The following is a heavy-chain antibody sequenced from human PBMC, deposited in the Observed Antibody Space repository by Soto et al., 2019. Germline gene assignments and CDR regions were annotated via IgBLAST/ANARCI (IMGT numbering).Heavy chain of an antibody. J-gene: IGHJ4*02. CDR2: INSDGSST. D-gene: IGHD6-6*01. CDR1: GFIFSSHW. V-gene: IGHV3-74*01. Sequence: PWGSLRLSCSASGFIFSSHWMHWVRQSAEKGLVWVSRINSDGSSTAYADSVKGRFTISRDNAKNTLYLQMNSLRVEDTAVYYCARDRPDISNPTDHPMFDYWGQGTQVTVSS. CDR3: ARDRPDISNPTDHPMFDY.